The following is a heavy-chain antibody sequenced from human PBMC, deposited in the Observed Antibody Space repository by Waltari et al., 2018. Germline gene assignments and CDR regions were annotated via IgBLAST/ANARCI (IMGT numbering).Heavy chain of an antibody. CDR2: VHFSGTT. CDR1: ADSINIDYNY. CDR3: ARLDYSALRRGCDP. Sequence: QLQLQESGPGLVKPSETLSLSCTVSADSINIDYNYWGWLPQPPGEGLAWIGTVHFSGTTYYNPSLKSRVTISVDTSKNQFSLKLTSVTAADTAVYYCARLDYSALRRGCDPWGQGTLVTVSS. D-gene: IGHD4-4*01. J-gene: IGHJ5*02. V-gene: IGHV4-39*01.